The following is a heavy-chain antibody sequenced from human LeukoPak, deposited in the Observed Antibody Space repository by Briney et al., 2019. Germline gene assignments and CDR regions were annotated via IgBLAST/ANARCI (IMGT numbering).Heavy chain of an antibody. V-gene: IGHV4-39*01. J-gene: IGHJ6*03. Sequence: PSETLSLTCTVSGGSISSSTYYWGWIRQPPEKGLEWIGSIDYSGSTYYSPSLRTRVNISVDTSKNQFSLKLNSVTAADTAVYYCASSGKYCSGGGCFPNYMDVWGKGTTVTVSS. CDR3: ASSGKYCSGGGCFPNYMDV. D-gene: IGHD2-15*01. CDR1: GGSISSSTYY. CDR2: IDYSGST.